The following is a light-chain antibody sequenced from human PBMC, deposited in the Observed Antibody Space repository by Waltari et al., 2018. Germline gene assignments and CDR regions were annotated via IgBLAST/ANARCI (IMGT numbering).Light chain of an antibody. V-gene: IGKV1-39*01. CDR1: QSISSY. CDR3: QQSYSTPRET. Sequence: DTQITQSQSPLYPSSGDRVTITCPASQSISSYLNWYQQKPGQAPKLLIYAASSLQSGVPSRFSVSGSGTDFTLTISSLQPEDFATYYGQQSYSTPRETFGQGTKVEIK. J-gene: IGKJ1*01. CDR2: AAS.